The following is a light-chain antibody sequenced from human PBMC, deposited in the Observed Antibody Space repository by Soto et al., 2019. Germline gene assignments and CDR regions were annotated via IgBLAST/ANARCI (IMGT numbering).Light chain of an antibody. CDR3: QQSYSTRVA. J-gene: IGKJ2*01. CDR1: QSINTH. Sequence: DIQMTHSPSSLSASVGDRVTINCRASQSINTHLNWYQQKPGKAPKLLIYAASNLQSGVPSRFSGSGSGTDFTLTISSLQPEDFATFYCQQSYSTRVAFGQGTKLEIK. V-gene: IGKV1-39*01. CDR2: AAS.